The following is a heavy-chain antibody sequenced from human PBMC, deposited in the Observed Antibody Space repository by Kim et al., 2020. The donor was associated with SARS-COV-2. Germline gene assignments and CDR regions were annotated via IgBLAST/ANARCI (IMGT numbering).Heavy chain of an antibody. Sequence: SETLSLTCTVSGGSISSGDYYWSWIRQPPGKGLEWIGYIYYSGSTYYNPSLKSRVTISVDTSKNQFSLKLSSVTAADTAVYYCARELFTGYYYDSSGYYPDWGQGTLVTVSS. CDR1: GGSISSGDYY. CDR2: IYYSGST. V-gene: IGHV4-30-4*01. CDR3: ARELFTGYYYDSSGYYPD. D-gene: IGHD3-22*01. J-gene: IGHJ4*02.